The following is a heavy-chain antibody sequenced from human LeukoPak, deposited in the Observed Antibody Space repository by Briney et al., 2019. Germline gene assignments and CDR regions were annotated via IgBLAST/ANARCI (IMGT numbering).Heavy chain of an antibody. V-gene: IGHV4-39*07. Sequence: SETLSLTCNVSGGSISRSRHFWAWIRQSPGRGLEWIGYIYNSGSTYYNPSLKSRVTISVDTSKNQFSLSLSSVTAADTAVYYCARWGTYASTSNWFDPWGQGTLVTVSS. D-gene: IGHD2-2*01. J-gene: IGHJ5*02. CDR2: IYNSGST. CDR3: ARWGTYASTSNWFDP. CDR1: GGSISRSRHF.